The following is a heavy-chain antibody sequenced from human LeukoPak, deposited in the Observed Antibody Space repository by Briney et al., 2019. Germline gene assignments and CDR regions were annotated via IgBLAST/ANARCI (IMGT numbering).Heavy chain of an antibody. D-gene: IGHD3-22*01. CDR1: GFTFGDFA. V-gene: IGHV3-49*04. CDR2: IRRQASGGTT. CDR3: TRWLTVDRAYDP. Sequence: GGSLRLSCAASGFTFGDFAMNWVRQAPGKGLEWVAFIRRQASGGTTEYAASVKGSFTISRDDSKSIAYLQMNSLKTEDTAVYYCTRWLTVDRAYDPWGQGTLVTVSS. J-gene: IGHJ5*02.